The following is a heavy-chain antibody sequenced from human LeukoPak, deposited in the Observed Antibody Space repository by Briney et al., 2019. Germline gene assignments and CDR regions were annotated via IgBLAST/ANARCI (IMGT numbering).Heavy chain of an antibody. CDR1: GGSISSGDYY. J-gene: IGHJ3*02. Sequence: PSQTRSLTCTVSGGSISSGDYYWSWIRQPPGKGLEWIGYIYYSGSTYYNPSLKSRVTISVDTSKNQFSLKLSSVTAADTAVYYCATKLRFLEWLSPGDAFDIWGQGTMVTVSS. CDR3: ATKLRFLEWLSPGDAFDI. D-gene: IGHD3-3*01. CDR2: IYYSGST. V-gene: IGHV4-30-4*01.